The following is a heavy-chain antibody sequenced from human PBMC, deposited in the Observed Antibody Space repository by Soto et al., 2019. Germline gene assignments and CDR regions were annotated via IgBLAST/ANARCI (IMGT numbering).Heavy chain of an antibody. CDR3: ARRNNYDSSGYYYVYYFDY. V-gene: IGHV3-11*01. Sequence: QVQLVESGGGLVKPGGSLRLSCAASGFTFSDYYMSWIRQAPGKGLEWVSYISSSGSTIYYADSVKGRFTISRDNAKNSLYLQMNSLGAEDTAVYYCARRNNYDSSGYYYVYYFDYWGQGTLVTVSS. J-gene: IGHJ4*02. D-gene: IGHD3-22*01. CDR1: GFTFSDYY. CDR2: ISSSGSTI.